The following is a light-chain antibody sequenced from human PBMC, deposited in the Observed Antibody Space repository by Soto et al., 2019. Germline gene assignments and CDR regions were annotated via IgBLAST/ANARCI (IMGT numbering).Light chain of an antibody. CDR1: TNDIGPYNY. CDR3: CSFAVSSLHVM. V-gene: IGLV2-11*01. J-gene: IGLJ3*02. CDR2: DVD. Sequence: QSALTQPRSVSGSPGQSVTISCTGSTNDIGPYNYVSWYQQHPGKAPRLIIYDVDKRPSGVPDRFSASKSGNTASLTISGLQAEDEAHYHCCSFAVSSLHVMFGGGTKVTVL.